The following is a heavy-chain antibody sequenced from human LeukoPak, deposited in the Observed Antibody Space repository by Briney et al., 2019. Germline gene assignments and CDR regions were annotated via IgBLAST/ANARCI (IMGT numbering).Heavy chain of an antibody. V-gene: IGHV3-11*01. CDR1: GFRVSDYY. CDR3: AREQWFRFDN. Sequence: GGSLRLSCAASGFRVSDYYTTWIRQSPGKGLEWVAVVGNSNNHIDHADSVKGRFTISRDDARNSVYLQMTSLRVEDTAICYCAREQWFRFDNWGQGALVTVSS. J-gene: IGHJ4*02. D-gene: IGHD3-22*01. CDR2: VGNSNNHI.